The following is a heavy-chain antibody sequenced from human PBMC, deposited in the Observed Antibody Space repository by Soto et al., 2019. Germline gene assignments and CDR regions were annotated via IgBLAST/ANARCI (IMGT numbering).Heavy chain of an antibody. J-gene: IGHJ6*04. CDR2: IIPIFGTA. D-gene: IGHD2-15*01. Sequence: QVQLVQSGAEVKKPGSSVKVSCKASGGTFSSYAISWVRQAPGQGLEWMGGIIPIFGTANYAPKFQGRVTITADKSTRTAYMGLRSLRSEDPAVYYWARVVVGVAATVYYYYGMDVWGKGTTVTVPP. V-gene: IGHV1-69*06. CDR3: ARVVVGVAATVYYYYGMDV. CDR1: GGTFSSYA.